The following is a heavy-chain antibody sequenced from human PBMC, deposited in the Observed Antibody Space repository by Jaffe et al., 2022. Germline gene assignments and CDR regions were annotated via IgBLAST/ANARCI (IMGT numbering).Heavy chain of an antibody. CDR2: IYYSGST. CDR3: ASREIYCSSTSCYLDWFDP. J-gene: IGHJ5*02. D-gene: IGHD2-2*01. CDR1: GGSISSSSYY. Sequence: QLQLQESGPGLVKPSETLSLTCTVSGGSISSSSYYWGWIRQPPGKGLEWIGSIYYSGSTYYNPSLKSRVTISVDTSKNQFSLKLSSVTAADTAVYYCASREIYCSSTSCYLDWFDPWGQGTLVTVSS. V-gene: IGHV4-39*01.